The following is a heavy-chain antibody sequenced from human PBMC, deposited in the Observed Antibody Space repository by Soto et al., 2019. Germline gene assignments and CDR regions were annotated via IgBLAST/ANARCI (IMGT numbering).Heavy chain of an antibody. Sequence: QLQLQESGPGLVKPSETLSLTCTVSGGSISSRSFYWGWIRQPPGMGLEWIGSIYYSGSTDYDPSLKSRLSISVDTSKNQFSLRLSSVTAADTAVYYCASRSSYCRHTTCYEDYFDYCGQGILVTVSS. D-gene: IGHD2-2*01. CDR2: IYYSGST. CDR1: GGSISSRSFY. J-gene: IGHJ4*02. CDR3: ASRSSYCRHTTCYEDYFDY. V-gene: IGHV4-39*01.